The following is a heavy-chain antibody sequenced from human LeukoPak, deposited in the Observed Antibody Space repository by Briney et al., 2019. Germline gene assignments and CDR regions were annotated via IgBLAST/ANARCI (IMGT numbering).Heavy chain of an antibody. CDR3: ARDMCSSTSCYTFWFDP. D-gene: IGHD2-2*02. J-gene: IGHJ5*02. CDR1: GGSLSSYA. V-gene: IGHV1-69*05. CDR2: SVPIFGTA. Sequence: ASVEVFCKASGGSLSSYAISWVRQAPGQGLEWMGGSVPIFGTANYAQKFQGRVTITTDESTSTAYMELSSLRSEDTAVYYCARDMCSSTSCYTFWFDPWGQGTLVTVSS.